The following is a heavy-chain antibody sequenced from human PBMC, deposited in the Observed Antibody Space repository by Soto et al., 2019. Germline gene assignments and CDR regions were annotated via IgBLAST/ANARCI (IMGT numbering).Heavy chain of an antibody. D-gene: IGHD2-2*01. CDR2: ISSSSSYI. CDR1: GFTFSSYS. Sequence: GGSLRLSCAASGFTFSSYSMNWVRQAPGKGLEWVSSISSSSSYIYYADSVKGRFTISRDNAKNSLYLQMNSLRAEDTAVYYCAPGCRDDGPDCAPAWDYWGQGTLVTVSS. CDR3: APGCRDDGPDCAPAWDY. J-gene: IGHJ4*02. V-gene: IGHV3-21*01.